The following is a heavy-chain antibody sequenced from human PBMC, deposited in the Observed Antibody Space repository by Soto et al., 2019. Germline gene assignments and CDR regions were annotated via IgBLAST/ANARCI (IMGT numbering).Heavy chain of an antibody. Sequence: SLRLSCAASGFTFSSYAMHWVRRAPGKGLEWVAVISYDGSNKYYADSVKGRFTISRDNSKNTLYLQMNSLRAEDTAVYYRAKDLTQLRTPEIDYWGQGTLVTVSS. J-gene: IGHJ4*02. CDR3: AKDLTQLRTPEIDY. CDR2: ISYDGSNK. D-gene: IGHD2-2*01. CDR1: GFTFSSYA. V-gene: IGHV3-30*04.